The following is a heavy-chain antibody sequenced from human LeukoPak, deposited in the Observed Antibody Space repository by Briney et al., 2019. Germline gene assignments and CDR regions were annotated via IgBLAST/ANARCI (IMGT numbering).Heavy chain of an antibody. V-gene: IGHV3-48*04. CDR3: AELGITMIGGV. CDR2: ISSSGSTI. D-gene: IGHD3-10*02. Sequence: GGSLRLSCAVSGFNFSTYSMNWVRQAPGKGLEWVSYISSSGSTIYYADSVKGRFTISRDNAKNSLYLQMNSLRAEDTAVYYCAELGITMIGGVWGKGTTVTISS. J-gene: IGHJ6*04. CDR1: GFNFSTYS.